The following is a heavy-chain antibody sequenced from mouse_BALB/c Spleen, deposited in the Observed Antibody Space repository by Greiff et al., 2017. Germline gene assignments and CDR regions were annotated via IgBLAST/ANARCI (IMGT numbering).Heavy chain of an antibody. D-gene: IGHD1-1*02. CDR2: ISSGGSYT. CDR1: GFTFSSYA. CDR3: ATLLLDYAMDY. J-gene: IGHJ4*01. Sequence: VESGGGLVKPGGSLKLSCAASGFTFSSYAMSWVRQTPEKRLEWVATISSGGSYTYYPDSVKGRFTISRDNAKNTLYLQMSSLRSEDTAMYYCATLLLDYAMDYWGQGTSVTVSS. V-gene: IGHV5-9-3*01.